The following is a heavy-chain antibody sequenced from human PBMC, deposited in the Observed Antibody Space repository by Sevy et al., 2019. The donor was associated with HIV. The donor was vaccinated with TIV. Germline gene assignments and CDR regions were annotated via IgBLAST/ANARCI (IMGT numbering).Heavy chain of an antibody. Sequence: GGSLRLSCAASGFTFSNAWMTWVRQVPGKGLEWVGRIKSKSDGGTTDYAAPVKGRFTISRDDSKNTLSLQKNSLKTEDAAVYYCTTKGDFWSGYQYFEYWGQGTLVTVSS. CDR3: TTKGDFWSGYQYFEY. CDR1: GFTFSNAW. J-gene: IGHJ4*02. D-gene: IGHD3-3*01. CDR2: IKSKSDGGTT. V-gene: IGHV3-15*01.